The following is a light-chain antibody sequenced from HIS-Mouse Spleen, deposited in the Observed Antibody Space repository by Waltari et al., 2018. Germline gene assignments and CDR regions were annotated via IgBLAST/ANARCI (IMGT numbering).Light chain of an antibody. CDR2: YAS. V-gene: IGKV1-13*02. J-gene: IGKJ4*01. Sequence: AIQLTQSPSSLSASVGDRVTITCRASQGISSALAWYQQKPGKAPKLLIYYASSLESGVPSRFSGSGSGTDFTLTISSLQPEDFATYYCQQFNSYPALTFGGGTKVEIK. CDR1: QGISSA. CDR3: QQFNSYPALT.